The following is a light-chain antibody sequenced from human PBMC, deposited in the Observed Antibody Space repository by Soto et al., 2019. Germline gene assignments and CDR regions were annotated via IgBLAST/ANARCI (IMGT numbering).Light chain of an antibody. Sequence: EIVLTQSPATLSLSPGERATLSCRASQTFSSHLAWYQQKPGQAPRLLIYDASKRATGIPARFSGRGSGTAFTLTISSLEPEDFAGYYCQQRSNWPPVITFGQGTRLEIK. J-gene: IGKJ5*01. CDR1: QTFSSH. CDR2: DAS. V-gene: IGKV3-11*01. CDR3: QQRSNWPPVIT.